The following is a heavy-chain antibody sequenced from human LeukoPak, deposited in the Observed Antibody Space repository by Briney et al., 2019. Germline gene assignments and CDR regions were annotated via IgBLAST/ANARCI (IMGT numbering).Heavy chain of an antibody. D-gene: IGHD4-17*01. V-gene: IGHV1-69*04. J-gene: IGHJ4*02. CDR3: ARAGAAVTMFFDS. CDR2: IIPILGIA. Sequence: GASVKVSCKASGGTFSSYAISWVRQAPGQGLEWMGRIIPILGIANYAQEFQGRVTITADKSTSTAYMELSSLRSEDTAVYYCARAGAAVTMFFDSWGQGTLVTVSS. CDR1: GGTFSSYA.